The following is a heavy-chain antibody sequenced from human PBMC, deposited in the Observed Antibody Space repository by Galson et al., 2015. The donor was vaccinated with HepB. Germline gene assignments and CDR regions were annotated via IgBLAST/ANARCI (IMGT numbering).Heavy chain of an antibody. CDR3: ARHIDNWFDT. J-gene: IGHJ5*02. CDR1: GYTFFNYA. CDR2: INTHNSDT. Sequence: SVKVSCKASGYTFFNYAITWVRQAPGQGLEWMGWINTHNSDTNYARKLQDRVTLTTNTSTRTAYMELRSLRSDDTAVYYCARHIDNWFDTWGQGTLVTVSS. D-gene: IGHD5-12*01. V-gene: IGHV1-18*01.